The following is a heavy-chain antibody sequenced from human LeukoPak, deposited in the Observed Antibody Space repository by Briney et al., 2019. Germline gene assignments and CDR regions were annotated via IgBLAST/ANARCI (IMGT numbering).Heavy chain of an antibody. CDR2: ISWNSGSI. CDR1: GFAFDDYA. CDR3: AKARITIFGVVIIAHNYYFDY. J-gene: IGHJ4*02. Sequence: GRSLRLSCAAPGFAFDDYAMHWVRQAPGKGLEWVSGISWNSGSIGYADSVKGRFTNSRDNAKNSLYLQMNSLRAEDTALYYCAKARITIFGVVIIAHNYYFDYWGQGTLVTVSS. V-gene: IGHV3-9*01. D-gene: IGHD3-3*01.